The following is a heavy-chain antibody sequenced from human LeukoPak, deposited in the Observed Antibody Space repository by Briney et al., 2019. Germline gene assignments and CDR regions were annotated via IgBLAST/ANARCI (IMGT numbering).Heavy chain of an antibody. D-gene: IGHD5-24*01. CDR1: GFTFNRFW. CDR3: AREATITAYNFDY. Sequence: GGALRLSCAASGFTFNRFWMSWVRQPPGKGLEWVANMKQAGSEIYYVDSVMGRFTISRDNAKNSLYLQMSRRRAEDTAIYFCAREATITAYNFDYWGQGTLVTVSS. CDR2: MKQAGSEI. J-gene: IGHJ4*02. V-gene: IGHV3-7*01.